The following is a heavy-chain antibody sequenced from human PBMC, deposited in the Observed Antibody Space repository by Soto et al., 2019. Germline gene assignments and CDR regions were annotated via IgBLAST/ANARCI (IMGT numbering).Heavy chain of an antibody. J-gene: IGHJ5*02. CDR1: GDSVSSYSAA. CDR3: VRDRYSSSGWFDP. CDR2: TYYRSRFFS. V-gene: IGHV6-1*01. D-gene: IGHD3-10*01. Sequence: QTLSLTCAISGDSVSSYSAAWNWVRQSPSGGLERLGRTYYRSRFFSDYAESVKSRIIINPDTSKNQFSLQLKSVTPEDTAVYYCVRDRYSSSGWFDPWGQGTPVTVS.